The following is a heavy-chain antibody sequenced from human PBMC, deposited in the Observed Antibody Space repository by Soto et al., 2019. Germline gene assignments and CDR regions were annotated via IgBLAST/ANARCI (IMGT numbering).Heavy chain of an antibody. Sequence: GGSLRLSCAASGFTFSGSAMHWVRQASGKGLEWVGRIRSKANSYATAYAASVKGRFTISRDDSKNTAYLQMNSLKTEDTAVYYCTSRFALAAAGSPSDYWGQGTLVTVSS. CDR3: TSRFALAAAGSPSDY. D-gene: IGHD6-13*01. V-gene: IGHV3-73*01. CDR1: GFTFSGSA. CDR2: IRSKANSYAT. J-gene: IGHJ4*02.